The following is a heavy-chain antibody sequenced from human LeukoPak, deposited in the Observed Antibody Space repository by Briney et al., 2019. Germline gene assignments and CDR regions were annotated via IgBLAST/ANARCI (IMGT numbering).Heavy chain of an antibody. D-gene: IGHD2-2*01. CDR2: INPDSGGT. V-gene: IGHV1-2*02. J-gene: IGHJ5*02. Sequence: GASVKVSCKASGYTFTGYYMHWVRQAPGQGLEWMGWINPDSGGTNYAQKFQGRVTITRNTSISTAYMELSSLRSDDTAVYYCASEGCSSTSCRPTLRGYSGYRGGWFDPWGQGTLVTVSS. CDR3: ASEGCSSTSCRPTLRGYSGYRGGWFDP. CDR1: GYTFTGYY.